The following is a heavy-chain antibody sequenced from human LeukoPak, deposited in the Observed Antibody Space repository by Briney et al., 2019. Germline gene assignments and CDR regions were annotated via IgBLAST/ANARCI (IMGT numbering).Heavy chain of an antibody. CDR3: AKAPVTTCSGAYCYPFDY. V-gene: IGHV3-23*01. D-gene: IGHD2-21*01. Sequence: GGSLRLSCAASGFTLSSYAMSWVRQAPGKGLEWVSAISVSGNTYHADSVKGRFTISRDSSKNTLYLQMNRLRTEDAAVYYCAKAPVTTCSGAYCYPFDYWGQGTLVTVSS. CDR2: ISVSGNT. CDR1: GFTLSSYA. J-gene: IGHJ4*02.